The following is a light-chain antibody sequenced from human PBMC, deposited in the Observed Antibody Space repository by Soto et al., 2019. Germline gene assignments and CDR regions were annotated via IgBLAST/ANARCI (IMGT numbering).Light chain of an antibody. CDR2: SND. J-gene: IGLJ2*01. V-gene: IGLV1-47*02. CDR1: NSNIGRND. CDR3: AAWDDPLGARV. Sequence: QSVLAQPPSASGTPGQRVTISCSGSNSNIGRNDVTWYQQVPGTAPQCLIYSNDQRPSGVPDRISGSRSGTSASLAISGPPVGDGAENYRAAWDDPLGARVFGGGTKLPVL.